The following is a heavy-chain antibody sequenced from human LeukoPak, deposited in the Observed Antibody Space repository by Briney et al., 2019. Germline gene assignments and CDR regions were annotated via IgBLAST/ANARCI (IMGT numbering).Heavy chain of an antibody. V-gene: IGHV1-69*05. CDR1: GGTFSSYT. J-gene: IGHJ4*02. CDR3: ARDKLWGWDTAMVDFDY. CDR2: IIPIFGTA. D-gene: IGHD5-18*01. Sequence: GASVKVSCKASGGTFSSYTISWVRQAPGQGLEWMGRIIPIFGTANYAQKFQGRVTITTDESTSTAYMELSSLGSEDTAVYYCARDKLWGWDTAMVDFDYWGQGTLVTVSS.